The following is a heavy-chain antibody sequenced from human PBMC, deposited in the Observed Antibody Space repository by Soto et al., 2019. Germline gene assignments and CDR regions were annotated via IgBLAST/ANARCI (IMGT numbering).Heavy chain of an antibody. D-gene: IGHD3-16*01. Sequence: QVQLVESGGGVVQPGRSLRLSCAASGFTISSYAMHWVRQAPGKGLEWVAVISYDGSNKYYADSVKGRFTISRDNSKNTLYLQMNSLRAEDTAVYYCARERAGGGMDVWGQGTTVTVSS. CDR1: GFTISSYA. J-gene: IGHJ6*02. V-gene: IGHV3-30-3*01. CDR2: ISYDGSNK. CDR3: ARERAGGGMDV.